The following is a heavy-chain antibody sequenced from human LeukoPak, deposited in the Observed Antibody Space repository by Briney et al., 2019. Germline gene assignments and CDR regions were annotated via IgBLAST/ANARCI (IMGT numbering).Heavy chain of an antibody. CDR3: ARDNSGSGSYIQLDY. J-gene: IGHJ4*02. D-gene: IGHD3-10*01. Sequence: GTSLRLSCAASRFTFSSYAMYWVRQAPGKGLEWVAITSSDGGNKYYADSVKGRFTISRDNSKNTLYLQMNSLRTEDTAVYYCARDNSGSGSYIQLDYWGQGTRVTVSS. CDR1: RFTFSSYA. CDR2: TSSDGGNK. V-gene: IGHV3-30-3*01.